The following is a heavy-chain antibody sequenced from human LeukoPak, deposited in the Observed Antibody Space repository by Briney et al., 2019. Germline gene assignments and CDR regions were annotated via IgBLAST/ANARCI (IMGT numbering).Heavy chain of an antibody. D-gene: IGHD1-7*01. V-gene: IGHV4-59*01. CDR2: IYFGGST. CDR3: ARGGAYNWNYEFDY. Sequence: AETLSLTCSVPGGSISSYYWSWIRQPPGKGLGWMGYIYFGGSTNYNPSLKRRVTISVDTSKNQFSLKLSSVTAADTAVYYCARGGAYNWNYEFDYWGQGTLVTVSS. J-gene: IGHJ4*02. CDR1: GGSISSYY.